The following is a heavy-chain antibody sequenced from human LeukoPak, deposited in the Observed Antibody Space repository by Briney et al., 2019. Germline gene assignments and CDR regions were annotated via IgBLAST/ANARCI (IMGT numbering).Heavy chain of an antibody. CDR3: ARDIEDDIYYCDSSGRGYFDY. CDR2: ISSSSSTI. D-gene: IGHD3-22*01. J-gene: IGHJ4*02. V-gene: IGHV3-48*04. Sequence: GGSLRLSCAASGFTFSSYSMNWVRQAPGKGLEWVSYISSSSSTIYYADSVKGRFTISRDNAKNSLYLQMNSLRAEDTAVYYCARDIEDDIYYCDSSGRGYFDYWGQGTLVTVSS. CDR1: GFTFSSYS.